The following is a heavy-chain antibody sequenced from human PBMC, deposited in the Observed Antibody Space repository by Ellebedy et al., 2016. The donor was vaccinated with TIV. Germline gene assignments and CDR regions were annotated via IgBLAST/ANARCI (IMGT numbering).Heavy chain of an antibody. D-gene: IGHD3-10*01. V-gene: IGHV2-5*02. CDR1: GFSLNTDRLG. CDR2: IYWDDDQ. J-gene: IGHJ5*02. Sequence: SGPTLVKPTQTLTLTCSFSGFSLNTDRLGVGWIRQPPGKTLEWLAVIYWDDDQRFTPSLRSRLTITKDTSRNQVVLTMANMDTVDTATYYCAHLTRLRGVVFDVWGQGTPVTVSS. CDR3: AHLTRLRGVVFDV.